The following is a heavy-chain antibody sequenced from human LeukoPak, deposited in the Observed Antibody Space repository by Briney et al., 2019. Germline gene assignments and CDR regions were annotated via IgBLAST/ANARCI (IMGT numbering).Heavy chain of an antibody. Sequence: GGSLRLSCAASGFTVRDFWMAWFRQAPGKGLAWVAHIKEDGTAKYYDDSVRGRFTISKDDDENSLSLQMNSLRVEDTAVYYCVRGGWELDFWGQGTLVTVSS. CDR1: GFTVRDFW. D-gene: IGHD4-23*01. CDR2: IKEDGTAK. V-gene: IGHV3-7*01. J-gene: IGHJ4*02. CDR3: VRGGWELDF.